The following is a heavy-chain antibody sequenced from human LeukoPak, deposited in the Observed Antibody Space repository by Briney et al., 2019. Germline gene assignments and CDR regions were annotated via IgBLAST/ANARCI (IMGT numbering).Heavy chain of an antibody. CDR2: IYHSGST. V-gene: IGHV4-38-2*02. CDR3: ARLYSSGWGYYFDY. CDR1: GGSISSGYY. J-gene: IGHJ4*02. D-gene: IGHD6-19*01. Sequence: SETLSLTCTVSGGSISSGYYWGWIRQPPGKGLEWIGSIYHSGSTYYNPPLKSRVTISVDTSKNQFSLKLSSVTAADTAVYYCARLYSSGWGYYFDYWGQGTLVTVSS.